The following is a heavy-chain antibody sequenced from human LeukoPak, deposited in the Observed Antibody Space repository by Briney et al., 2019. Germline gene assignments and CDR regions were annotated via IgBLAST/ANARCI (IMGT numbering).Heavy chain of an antibody. Sequence: SETLSLTCTVSGGSISSYYWSWIRQPPGKGLEWIGYIYYSGSTNYNPSLKSRVTISVDTSKNQSSLKLSSVTAADTAVYYCARAPGWFGELLLDYWGQGTLVTVSS. V-gene: IGHV4-59*01. CDR3: ARAPGWFGELLLDY. CDR1: GGSISSYY. J-gene: IGHJ4*02. CDR2: IYYSGST. D-gene: IGHD3-10*01.